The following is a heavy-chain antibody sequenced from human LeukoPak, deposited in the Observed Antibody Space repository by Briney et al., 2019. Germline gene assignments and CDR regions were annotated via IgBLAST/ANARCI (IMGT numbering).Heavy chain of an antibody. CDR2: INHSGST. V-gene: IGHV4-34*01. CDR1: GGSFSGYY. J-gene: IGHJ6*03. D-gene: IGHD3-10*01. CDR3: ASVRRGFGESSKYYSYYYMDV. Sequence: SETLSLTCAVYGGSFSGYYWGWIRQPPGKGLEWIGEINHSGSTNYNPSLKSRVTMSVDTSKNQFSLKLSAVTAADTAVYYCASVRRGFGESSKYYSYYYMDVWGNGTTVTISS.